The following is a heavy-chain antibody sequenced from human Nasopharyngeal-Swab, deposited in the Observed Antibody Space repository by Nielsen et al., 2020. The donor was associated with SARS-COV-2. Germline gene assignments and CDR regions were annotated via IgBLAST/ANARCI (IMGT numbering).Heavy chain of an antibody. Sequence: WVGQAPGQGLEWMGGIIPIFGTANYAQKFQGRVTITADESTSTAYMELSSLRSEDTAVYYCALITMVRGVTAGQLDPWGQGTLVTVSS. CDR2: IIPIFGTA. J-gene: IGHJ5*02. D-gene: IGHD3-10*01. V-gene: IGHV1-69*01. CDR3: ALITMVRGVTAGQLDP.